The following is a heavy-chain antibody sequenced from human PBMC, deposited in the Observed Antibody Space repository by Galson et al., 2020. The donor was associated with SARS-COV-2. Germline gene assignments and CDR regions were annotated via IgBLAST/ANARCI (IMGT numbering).Heavy chain of an antibody. CDR3: ASCHSTRTSCYPYGMDV. D-gene: IGHD2-2*01. CDR1: GFTFSSYA. Sequence: TGGSLRLSCAASGFTFSSYAMHWVRQAPGKGLEWVAVISYDGSNKYYADSVKGRFTISRDNSKNTLYLQMNSLRAEDTAVYYCASCHSTRTSCYPYGMDVWGQGTTVTVSS. V-gene: IGHV3-30-3*01. J-gene: IGHJ6*02. CDR2: ISYDGSNK.